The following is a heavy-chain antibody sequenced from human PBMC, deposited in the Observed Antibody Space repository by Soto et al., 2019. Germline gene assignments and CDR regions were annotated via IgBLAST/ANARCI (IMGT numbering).Heavy chain of an antibody. D-gene: IGHD3-3*01. CDR1: GFTFSSYA. CDR2: ISGSGGST. V-gene: IGHV3-23*01. CDR3: AKDRITIFGVVSPYLFDT. J-gene: IGHJ5*02. Sequence: EVQLLESGGGLVQPGGSLRLSCAASGFTFSSYAMSWVRQAPGKGLEWVSAISGSGGSTYYADSVKGRFTMSRDNSKNKLYRQRDGVRGEDTAVNYCAKDRITIFGVVSPYLFDTWGQGTLVTVSS.